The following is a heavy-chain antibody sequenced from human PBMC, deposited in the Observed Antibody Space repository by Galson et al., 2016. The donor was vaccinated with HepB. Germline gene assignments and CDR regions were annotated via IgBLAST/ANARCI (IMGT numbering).Heavy chain of an antibody. CDR2: IYQTGTA. CDR3: ARGTLGTVATMAFDY. D-gene: IGHD4/OR15-4a*01. V-gene: IGHV4-4*02. J-gene: IGHJ4*02. CDR1: GDSISNNYW. Sequence: ETLSLTCAVSGDSISNNYWWSWLRQSPGKGLEWLGEIYQTGTANYNPSFTSRATISVDKSKNQFSLRLASVAAADTAMYYCARGTLGTVATMAFDYWGQGTLVSVTS.